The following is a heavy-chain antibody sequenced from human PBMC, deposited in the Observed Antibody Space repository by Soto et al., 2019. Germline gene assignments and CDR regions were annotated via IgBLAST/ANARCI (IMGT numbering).Heavy chain of an antibody. Sequence: GGSLRLSCAASGFTFSSYGMHWVRQAPGKGLEWVAVIWYDGSNKYYADSVKGRFTISRDNSKNTLYLQMNSLRAEDTAVYYCARARPPPTLYSSSPPFDSGGEGPLVTVP. J-gene: IGHJ4*02. CDR3: ARARPPPTLYSSSPPFDS. D-gene: IGHD6-6*01. CDR2: IWYDGSNK. CDR1: GFTFSSYG. V-gene: IGHV3-33*01.